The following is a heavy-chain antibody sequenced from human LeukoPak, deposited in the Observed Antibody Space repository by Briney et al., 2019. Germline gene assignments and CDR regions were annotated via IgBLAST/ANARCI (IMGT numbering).Heavy chain of an antibody. V-gene: IGHV4-34*01. CDR3: ARLHLVSSGWHPMADS. CDR1: GGSFNGYY. D-gene: IGHD6-19*01. CDR2: INHSGST. Sequence: TSSETLSLTCAVYGGSFNGYYWSWIRQPPGKGLEWIGEINHSGSTNYNPSLKSRVTISVDTSKNQFSLKLSSVTAADTAVYYCARLHLVSSGWHPMADSWGQGTLVTVSS. J-gene: IGHJ4*02.